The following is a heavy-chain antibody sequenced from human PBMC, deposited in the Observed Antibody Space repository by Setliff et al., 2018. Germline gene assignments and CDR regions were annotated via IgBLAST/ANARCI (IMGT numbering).Heavy chain of an antibody. J-gene: IGHJ4*02. D-gene: IGHD6-19*01. CDR1: GFTFSSYA. CDR2: ITGSGGGT. CDR3: AKDSLSGWSAVDY. V-gene: IGHV3-23*01. Sequence: GGSLRLSCAASGFTFSSYAMSWVRQAPGKGLEWVSLITGSGGGTYYEDSVKGRFTISRDDSKNTLYLQMNSLRPEDTAVYYCAKDSLSGWSAVDYWGQGTLVTVSS.